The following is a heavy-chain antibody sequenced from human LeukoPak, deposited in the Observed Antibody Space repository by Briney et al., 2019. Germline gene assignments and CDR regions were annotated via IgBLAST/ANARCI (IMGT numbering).Heavy chain of an antibody. D-gene: IGHD1-26*01. Sequence: SETLSLTCTVSGGSISSSSYYWSWIRQPPGKGLEWIGEINHSGSTNYNPSLKSRVTISVDTSKNQFSLKLSSVTAADTAVYYCARLRGSYYLDYFDYWGQGTLVTVSS. CDR1: GGSISSSSYY. CDR2: INHSGST. V-gene: IGHV4-39*07. CDR3: ARLRGSYYLDYFDY. J-gene: IGHJ4*02.